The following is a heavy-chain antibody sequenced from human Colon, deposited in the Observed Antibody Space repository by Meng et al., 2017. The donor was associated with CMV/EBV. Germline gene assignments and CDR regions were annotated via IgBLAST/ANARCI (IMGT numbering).Heavy chain of an antibody. CDR3: ARTNYFDTTGYYSDDY. V-gene: IGHV3-11*01. Sequence: LSLTCATSGFSFSDYYMSWIRQAPGKGLEWLSYISNSGYTVYYADSVKGRFTISRDNAKSTLYLEMNHLRADDTAVYYCARTNYFDTTGYYSDDYWGQGTLVTVSS. D-gene: IGHD3-9*01. J-gene: IGHJ4*02. CDR2: ISNSGYTV. CDR1: GFSFSDYY.